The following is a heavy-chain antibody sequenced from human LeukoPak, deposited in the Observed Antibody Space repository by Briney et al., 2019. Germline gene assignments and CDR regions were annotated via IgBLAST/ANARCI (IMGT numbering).Heavy chain of an antibody. CDR3: ARGVTIFGVAKAPYYYYGMDV. Sequence: GASVKVSCKASGYTFTSYDINWVRQATGQGLEWMGWVNPNSGNTGYAQKFQGRVTMTRNTSISTAYMELSSLRSEDTAVYYCARGVTIFGVAKAPYYYYGMDVWGQGTTVTVSS. D-gene: IGHD3-3*01. J-gene: IGHJ6*02. V-gene: IGHV1-8*01. CDR1: GYTFTSYD. CDR2: VNPNSGNT.